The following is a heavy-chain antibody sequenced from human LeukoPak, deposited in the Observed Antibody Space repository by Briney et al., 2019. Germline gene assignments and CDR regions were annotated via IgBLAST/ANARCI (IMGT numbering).Heavy chain of an antibody. D-gene: IGHD3-10*01. Sequence: ASVKVSCKASGYTFTSYDINWVRQATGQGLEWMGWMNPNSGNTGYAQKFQGRVTMTTDTSTSTAYMELRSLRSDDTAVYYCAREGLNYYGSGSYFDYWGQGTLVTVSS. J-gene: IGHJ4*02. CDR3: AREGLNYYGSGSYFDY. V-gene: IGHV1-8*01. CDR1: GYTFTSYD. CDR2: MNPNSGNT.